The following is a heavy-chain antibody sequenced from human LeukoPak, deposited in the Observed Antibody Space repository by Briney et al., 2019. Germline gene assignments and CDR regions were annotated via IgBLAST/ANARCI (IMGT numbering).Heavy chain of an antibody. CDR1: GGSISSSSAY. Sequence: SETLSLTCTVSGGSISSSSAYWGWIRQPPGKGLEWIGSIYYTKNAYYNPSLESRVTISADTSRNQFSLTLGSVSATDTAVYYCASPRGFSFGYFDYWGQGTLVTVSS. CDR3: ASPRGFSFGYFDY. J-gene: IGHJ4*02. V-gene: IGHV4-39*01. D-gene: IGHD5-18*01. CDR2: IYYTKNA.